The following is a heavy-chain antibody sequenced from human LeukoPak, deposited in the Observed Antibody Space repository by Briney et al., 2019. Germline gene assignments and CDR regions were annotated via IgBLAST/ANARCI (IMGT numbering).Heavy chain of an antibody. D-gene: IGHD3-9*01. CDR2: INTGNGNT. J-gene: IGHJ4*02. Sequence: ASVKVSCKASGYTFTSCAMHWVRQAPGQRLEWMGWINTGNGNTKYSQKFQGRVTITRDTSASTAYMELSSLRSEDTAVYYCARGGRRYFDYFDYWGQGTLLTVSS. V-gene: IGHV1-3*04. CDR3: ARGGRRYFDYFDY. CDR1: GYTFTSCA.